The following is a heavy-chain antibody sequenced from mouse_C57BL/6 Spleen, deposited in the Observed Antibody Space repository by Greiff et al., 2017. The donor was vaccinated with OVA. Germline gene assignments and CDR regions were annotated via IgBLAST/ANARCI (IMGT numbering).Heavy chain of an antibody. D-gene: IGHD3-2*02. V-gene: IGHV1-55*01. Sequence: QVQLQQPGAELVKPGASVKMSCKASGFTFTSYCITWVKQRPGQGLEWIGDIYPGSGSTNYTEKFQSKATLTVDTYSNTSYMQLSSLTSADTAVYNSACEGSSGDIGDYWGQGTTLTVSS. CDR3: ACEGSSGDIGDY. CDR2: IYPGSGST. CDR1: GFTFTSYC. J-gene: IGHJ2*01.